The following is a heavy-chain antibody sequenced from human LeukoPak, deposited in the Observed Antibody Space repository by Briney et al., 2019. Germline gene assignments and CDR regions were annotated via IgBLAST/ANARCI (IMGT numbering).Heavy chain of an antibody. J-gene: IGHJ4*02. V-gene: IGHV3-9*01. CDR2: ISWNSGSI. CDR1: GFTFDDYA. Sequence: PGRSLRLSCAASGFTFDDYAMHWVRQAPGKGLEWVSGISWNSGSIGYADSVKGRFTISRDNAKNSLYLQMNSLRAEDTAVYYCARVSSGWSRYFDYWGQGTLVTVSS. CDR3: ARVSSGWSRYFDY. D-gene: IGHD6-19*01.